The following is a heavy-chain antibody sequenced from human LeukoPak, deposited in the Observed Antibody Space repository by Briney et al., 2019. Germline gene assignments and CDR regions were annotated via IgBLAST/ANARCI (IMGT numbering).Heavy chain of an antibody. CDR1: GYTFTSYD. CDR2: MSPNSGNT. D-gene: IGHD1-1*01. Sequence: ASVKVSCKASGYTFTSYDINWVRQATGQGLEWMGWMSPNSGNTGYAQKFQGRVTMTRNTSISTAYMELSSLRSEDTAVYYCARRIGSYYYYGMDVWGQGTTVTVSS. CDR3: ARRIGSYYYYGMDV. V-gene: IGHV1-8*01. J-gene: IGHJ6*02.